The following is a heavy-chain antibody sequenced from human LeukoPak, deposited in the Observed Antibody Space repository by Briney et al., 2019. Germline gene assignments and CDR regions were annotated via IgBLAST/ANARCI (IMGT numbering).Heavy chain of an antibody. V-gene: IGHV4-30-4*08. J-gene: IGHJ5*02. CDR2: IYYSGST. D-gene: IGHD3-3*01. CDR3: ARRAYYDFWSGRYWFDP. CDR1: GGSISSGDSY. Sequence: SQTLSLTCTVSGGSISSGDSYWSWIRQPPGKGLEWIGYIYYSGSTYYNPSLKSRVTISVDTSKNQLSLKLSSVTAADTAVYYCARRAYYDFWSGRYWFDPWGQGTLVTVSS.